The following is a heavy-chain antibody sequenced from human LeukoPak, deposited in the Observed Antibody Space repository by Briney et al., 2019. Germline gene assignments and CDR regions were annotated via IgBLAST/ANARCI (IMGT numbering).Heavy chain of an antibody. CDR1: GLTFGDHA. V-gene: IGHV3-49*04. J-gene: IGHJ4*02. D-gene: IGHD6-13*01. Sequence: PGRSRRLSCTTSGLTFGDHAMSWVRQAPGKGLEWVRFIRSKPYGGTTEYAASVKGRFSISRDDSKSIAYLQMNSLKTEDTAVYYCTRMYSESSSWALDYWGQGTLVTVSS. CDR3: TRMYSESSSWALDY. CDR2: IRSKPYGGTT.